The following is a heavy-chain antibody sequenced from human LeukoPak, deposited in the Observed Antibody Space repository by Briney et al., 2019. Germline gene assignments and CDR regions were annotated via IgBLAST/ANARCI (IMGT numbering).Heavy chain of an antibody. J-gene: IGHJ4*02. CDR2: ISGSGGST. CDR3: AKDPRQQLVEWALDY. V-gene: IGHV3-23*01. Sequence: PGGSLRLSCAASGFTFSSYAMSWVRQAPGKGLEWVSAISGSGGSTYYADSVKGRFTISRDNSKNTLYLQMNSLRAEDTAVYYCAKDPRQQLVEWALDYWGQGTLVTVSS. CDR1: GFTFSSYA. D-gene: IGHD6-13*01.